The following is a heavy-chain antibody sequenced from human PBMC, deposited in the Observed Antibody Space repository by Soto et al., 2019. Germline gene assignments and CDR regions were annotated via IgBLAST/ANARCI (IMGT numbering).Heavy chain of an antibody. CDR3: ATDTSSGWATRYLDY. V-gene: IGHV1-24*01. CDR2: FDPEDGET. J-gene: IGHJ4*02. Sequence: GASVKVSCKVSGYTLTELSMHWVRQAPGKGLEWMGGFDPEDGETIYAQKFQGRVTMTEDTSTDTAYMELSSLRSEDAAVYYCATDTSSGWATRYLDYWGQGTLVTVSS. CDR1: GYTLTELS. D-gene: IGHD6-19*01.